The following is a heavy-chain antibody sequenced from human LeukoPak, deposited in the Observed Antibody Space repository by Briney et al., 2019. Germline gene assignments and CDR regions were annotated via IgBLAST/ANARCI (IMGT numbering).Heavy chain of an antibody. V-gene: IGHV3-23*01. CDR3: AKMRGMPREAYHFDR. Sequence: GGSLRLSCAAPGFTFNIYTMSWVRQAQGEGLEWSSAVGSGGTRYYADSVKGRFTISRDNSENTVSLQMDSLRADDTAMYYCAKMRGMPREAYHFDRWGQGTLVAVSS. D-gene: IGHD1-26*01. J-gene: IGHJ4*02. CDR2: VGSGGTR. CDR1: GFTFNIYT.